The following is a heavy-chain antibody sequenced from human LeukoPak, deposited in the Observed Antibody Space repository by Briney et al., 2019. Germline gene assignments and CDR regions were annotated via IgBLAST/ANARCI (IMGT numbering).Heavy chain of an antibody. J-gene: IGHJ4*02. Sequence: GGSLRLSCAASGFTVSTNYMSWVRQAPGQGLEWVSIIYSGGITYYADSVKGRFTISRDNSKNTLYLQMNSLRAEDTAVYYCARDRVDYGDYEVNFDYWGQGTLVTVSS. CDR3: ARDRVDYGDYEVNFDY. V-gene: IGHV3-53*05. D-gene: IGHD4-17*01. CDR1: GFTVSTNY. CDR2: IYSGGIT.